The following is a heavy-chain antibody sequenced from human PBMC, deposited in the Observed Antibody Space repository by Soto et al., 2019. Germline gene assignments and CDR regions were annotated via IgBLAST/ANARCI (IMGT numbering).Heavy chain of an antibody. CDR1: GGSISSYY. J-gene: IGHJ6*02. Sequence: SETLSLTCTVSGGSISSYYWSWIRQPPGKGLEWIGYIYYSGSTNYNPSLKSRVTISVDTSKNQFSLKLSSVTAADTAVYYCARDGGYSGYDAYYYYGMDVWGQGTTVTVS. D-gene: IGHD5-12*01. V-gene: IGHV4-59*01. CDR3: ARDGGYSGYDAYYYYGMDV. CDR2: IYYSGST.